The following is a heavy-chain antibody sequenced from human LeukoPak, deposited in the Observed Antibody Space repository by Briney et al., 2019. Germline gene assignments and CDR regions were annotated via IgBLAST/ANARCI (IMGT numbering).Heavy chain of an antibody. D-gene: IGHD5-12*01. J-gene: IGHJ4*02. V-gene: IGHV4-38-2*02. CDR3: ARVGYSGYDFPPIPPLIDY. CDR2: IYHSGSI. CDR1: GYSISSGYY. Sequence: PSQTLSLTCTVSGYSISSGYYWGWIRQPPGKGLEWIGSIYHSGSIYYNPSLKSRVTISVDTSKNQFSLKLSSVTAADTAVYYCARVGYSGYDFPPIPPLIDYWGQGTLVTVSS.